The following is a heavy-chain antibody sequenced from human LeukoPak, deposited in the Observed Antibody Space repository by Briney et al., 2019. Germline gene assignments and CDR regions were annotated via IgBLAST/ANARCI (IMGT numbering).Heavy chain of an antibody. CDR2: ISGSGGST. D-gene: IGHD4-23*01. Sequence: GGSLRLSCAASGFTFSSYAMSWVRQAPGKGLEWVSAISGSGGSTYYADSVKGRSTISRDNAKNSLYLQMNSLRAEDTAVYYCARDYGGSSPFDYWGQGTLVTVSS. V-gene: IGHV3-23*01. CDR3: ARDYGGSSPFDY. J-gene: IGHJ4*02. CDR1: GFTFSSYA.